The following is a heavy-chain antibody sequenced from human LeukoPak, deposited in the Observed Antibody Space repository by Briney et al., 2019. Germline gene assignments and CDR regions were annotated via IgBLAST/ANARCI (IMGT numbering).Heavy chain of an antibody. CDR1: GYSFTNYI. CDR3: ARDRVMTWPPDSFNI. D-gene: IGHD3-16*01. CDR2: VSPYHGNT. V-gene: IGHV1-18*01. J-gene: IGHJ3*02. Sequence: EASVKVSCKASGYSFTNYIIIRVRQAPGQGLEWMGWVSPYHGNTNYAQKFQGRVTMTTDTSTTTAYMELRSLRSDDTAVYYCARDRVMTWPPDSFNIWGQGTTVTVSS.